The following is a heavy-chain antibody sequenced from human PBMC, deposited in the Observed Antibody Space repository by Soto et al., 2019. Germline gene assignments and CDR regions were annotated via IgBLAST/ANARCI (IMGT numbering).Heavy chain of an antibody. V-gene: IGHV3-23*01. CDR1: GFTFSSYA. Sequence: GGSLRLSCAASGFTFSSYAMSWVRQAPGKGLEWVSAISGSGGSTYYADSVKGRFTISRDNSKDTLYLQMNSLRAEDTAVYYCAKSFEYSSSSLDYWGQGTLVTVSS. D-gene: IGHD6-6*01. J-gene: IGHJ4*02. CDR3: AKSFEYSSSSLDY. CDR2: ISGSGGST.